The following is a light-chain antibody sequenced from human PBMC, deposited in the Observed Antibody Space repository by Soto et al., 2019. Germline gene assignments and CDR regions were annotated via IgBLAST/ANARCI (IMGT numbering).Light chain of an antibody. J-gene: IGLJ3*02. V-gene: IGLV2-8*01. CDR1: NVGEYDY. CDR3: RSFAGSNIWV. Sequence: QSALTQPPSASGSPGQSVTISCTGSNVGEYDYVSWYQQHPGKAPKLMIHEVTKRPSGVPDRFSGSKSGNTASLTVSGLQAEDEADYYCRSFAGSNIWVFGGGTKLTVL. CDR2: EVT.